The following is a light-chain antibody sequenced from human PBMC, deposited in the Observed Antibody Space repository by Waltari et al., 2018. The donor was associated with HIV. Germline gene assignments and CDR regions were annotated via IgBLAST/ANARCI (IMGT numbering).Light chain of an antibody. Sequence: QSALTQPPSASGSPGQSVPISCPGASSDVGAFKYVSWYQQHPGKAPKLFIYDVTKRPSGVPDRFSGSKSGNTASLTVSGRQAEDEAHYYCSSYAGSSMSYAFGTGTKVTVL. V-gene: IGLV2-8*01. CDR2: DVT. CDR3: SSYAGSSMSYA. J-gene: IGLJ1*01. CDR1: SSDVGAFKY.